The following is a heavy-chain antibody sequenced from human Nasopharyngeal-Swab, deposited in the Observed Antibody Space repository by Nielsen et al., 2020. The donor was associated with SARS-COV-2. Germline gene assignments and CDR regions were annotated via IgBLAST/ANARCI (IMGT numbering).Heavy chain of an antibody. CDR3: AKDHKMDSGGGVGYMDV. CDR1: GFTFSSYG. D-gene: IGHD3-16*01. Sequence: GESLKTPCAASGFTFSSYGMHWVRQAPGKGLEWVAFIRYDGFNQHYADSVKGRFTISRDSFKNTLDLQLNSLRAEDTAVYYCAKDHKMDSGGGVGYMDVWGKGTTVTVSS. V-gene: IGHV3-30*02. CDR2: IRYDGFNQ. J-gene: IGHJ6*03.